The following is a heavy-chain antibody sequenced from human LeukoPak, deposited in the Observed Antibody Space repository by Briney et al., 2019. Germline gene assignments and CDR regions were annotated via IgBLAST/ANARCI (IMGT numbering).Heavy chain of an antibody. V-gene: IGHV3-23*01. CDR3: ARVRAADYYYMDV. J-gene: IGHJ6*03. CDR2: ISSTGGTT. D-gene: IGHD6-25*01. Sequence: PGGSLRLSCAASGITFSSYGMSWVRQAPGKGLEWVSSISSTGGTTYYADSVKGRFTISRDNSKNTLYLQMNSLRAEDTAVYYCARVRAADYYYMDVWGKGTTVTVSS. CDR1: GITFSSYG.